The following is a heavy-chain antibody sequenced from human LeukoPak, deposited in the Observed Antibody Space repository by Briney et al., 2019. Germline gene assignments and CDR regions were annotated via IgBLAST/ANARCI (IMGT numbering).Heavy chain of an antibody. CDR1: GFTFSSYG. Sequence: GGSPRLSCAASGFTFSSYGMHWVRQAPGKGLEWVAVISYDGSNKYYADSVKGRFTISRDNSKNTLYLQMNSLRAEDTAVYYCAKDAGWELLGVDYWGQGTLVTVSS. D-gene: IGHD1-26*01. V-gene: IGHV3-30*18. CDR3: AKDAGWELLGVDY. J-gene: IGHJ4*02. CDR2: ISYDGSNK.